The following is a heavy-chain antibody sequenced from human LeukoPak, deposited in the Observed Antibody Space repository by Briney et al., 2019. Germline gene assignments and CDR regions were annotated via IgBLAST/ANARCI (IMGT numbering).Heavy chain of an antibody. J-gene: IGHJ4*02. V-gene: IGHV4-59*01. CDR2: IYYSGST. D-gene: IGHD2-21*02. CDR3: ASFGTLIWGGDGEYYFDY. CDR1: GGSISSYY. Sequence: SETLSLTCTVSGGSISSYYWSWIRQPPGKGLEWIGYIYYSGSTNYNPSLKSRVTISVDTSKNQFSLKLSSVTAADTAVYYCASFGTLIWGGDGEYYFDYWGQGTLVTVSS.